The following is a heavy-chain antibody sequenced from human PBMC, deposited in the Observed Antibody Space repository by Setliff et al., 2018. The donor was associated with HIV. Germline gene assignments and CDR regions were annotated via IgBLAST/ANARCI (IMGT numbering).Heavy chain of an antibody. CDR2: ISSSSSYI. Sequence: VGSLRLSCAASGFTFSSYSMNWVRQAPGKGLEWVSSISSSSSYIYYADSVKGRFTISRDNAKNSLYLQMDSLRAEDTAVYYCARGAPTMLIVVVNLDYWGQGTLVTVSS. CDR3: ARGAPTMLIVVVNLDY. CDR1: GFTFSSYS. J-gene: IGHJ4*02. V-gene: IGHV3-21*01. D-gene: IGHD3-22*01.